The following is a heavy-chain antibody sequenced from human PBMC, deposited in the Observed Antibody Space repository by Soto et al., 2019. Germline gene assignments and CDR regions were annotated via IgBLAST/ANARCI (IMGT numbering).Heavy chain of an antibody. V-gene: IGHV3-23*01. J-gene: IGHJ4*02. CDR2: ISDSTSNT. Sequence: PGGSLRLSCAASGFTFSSYDMSSVRQAPGGGVEWVSTISDSTSNTYYGPSLKGRFNISRDISKNTLFLQLNTLSAADTAVYYCENYRLSGYSCYDYWGQGTLVTVSS. D-gene: IGHD3-22*01. CDR3: ENYRLSGYSCYDY. CDR1: GFTFSSYD.